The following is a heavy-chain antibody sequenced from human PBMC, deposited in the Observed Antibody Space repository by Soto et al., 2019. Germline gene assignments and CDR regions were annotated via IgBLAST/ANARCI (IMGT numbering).Heavy chain of an antibody. V-gene: IGHV3-15*05. CDR2: IKSQNDGGTT. CDR3: TTART. J-gene: IGHJ4*02. Sequence: EVQLVESGGGLVKPGGSLRLSCAASGFTFSNTWMTWVRQSPGKGLEWVGRIKSQNDGGTTDYAAPVTGRFTISRDDSKNTLYLQMNSLKSDDSARYYCTTARTWGQRTLVIVSS. CDR1: GFTFSNTW. D-gene: IGHD2-8*01.